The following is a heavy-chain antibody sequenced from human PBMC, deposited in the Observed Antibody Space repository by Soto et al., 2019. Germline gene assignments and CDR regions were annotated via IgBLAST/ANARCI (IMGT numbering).Heavy chain of an antibody. CDR3: ARDEPPFSWKQLETGWFDA. CDR2: TYYRSKWYN. V-gene: IGHV6-1*01. D-gene: IGHD6-13*01. CDR1: GDSVSSNSAA. J-gene: IGHJ5*02. Sequence: PSQTLSLTCAISGDSVSSNSAAWNWIRQSPSRGLEWLGRTYYRSKWYNDYAVSVKSRITINPDTSKNQFSLQLNSVTPEDTAVYYCARDEPPFSWKQLETGWFDAWGQGTLVTVSS.